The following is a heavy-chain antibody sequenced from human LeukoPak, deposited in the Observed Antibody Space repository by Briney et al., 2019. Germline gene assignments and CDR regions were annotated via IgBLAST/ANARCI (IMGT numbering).Heavy chain of an antibody. CDR1: GGSFSGYY. D-gene: IGHD3-3*01. Sequence: SETLSLTCAVYGGSFSGYYWSWIRQPPGKGLEWIGEINHSGSTNYNPSLKSRVTISVDTSKNQFSLKLSSVTAADTAVYYCARGVNFDFWSGYYNPNSYYFDYWGQGTLVTVSS. CDR2: INHSGST. J-gene: IGHJ4*02. CDR3: ARGVNFDFWSGYYNPNSYYFDY. V-gene: IGHV4-34*01.